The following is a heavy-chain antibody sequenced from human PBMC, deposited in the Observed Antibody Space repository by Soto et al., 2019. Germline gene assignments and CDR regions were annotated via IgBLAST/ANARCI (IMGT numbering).Heavy chain of an antibody. CDR1: GYTFTGYY. CDR2: INPNSGGT. CDR3: AKARLRDSSMFLLDY. D-gene: IGHD6-19*01. J-gene: IGHJ4*02. V-gene: IGHV1-2*04. Sequence: ASVKVSCKASGYTFTGYYMHWVRQAPGQGLEWMGWINPNSGGTNYAQKFQGWVTMTRDTSISTAYMELSRLRSDDTAVYYCAKARLRDSSMFLLDYWGQGTLVTVSS.